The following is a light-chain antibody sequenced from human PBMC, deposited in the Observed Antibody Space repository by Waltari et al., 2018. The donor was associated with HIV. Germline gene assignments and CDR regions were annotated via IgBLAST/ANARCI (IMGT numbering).Light chain of an antibody. CDR1: SSDIAYFAY. V-gene: IGLV2-11*01. J-gene: IGLJ1*01. CDR3: CSYAGAYTYV. CDR2: EVS. Sequence: QSALTQPRSVSGSPGQSVTISCTGTSSDIAYFAYVSWYQQYPGKAPKVIIYEVSQRPSGVPDRFTASKSGITASLTISGFQDEDEADYYCCSYAGAYTYVFGTGTKVTVL.